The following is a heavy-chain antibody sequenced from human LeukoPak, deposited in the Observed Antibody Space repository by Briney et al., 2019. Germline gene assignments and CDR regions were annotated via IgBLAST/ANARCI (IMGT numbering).Heavy chain of an antibody. CDR2: ISSSSSTI. D-gene: IGHD2-8*02. V-gene: IGHV3-48*04. Sequence: SGGSLRLSCAASGFTFSSYSMNWVRQAPGKGLEWVSYISSSSSTIYYADSVKGRFTISRDNAKNSLYLQMNSLRAEDTAIYYCARDHEAVVYAFDIWGQGTLVSVSS. CDR3: ARDHEAVVYAFDI. J-gene: IGHJ3*02. CDR1: GFTFSSYS.